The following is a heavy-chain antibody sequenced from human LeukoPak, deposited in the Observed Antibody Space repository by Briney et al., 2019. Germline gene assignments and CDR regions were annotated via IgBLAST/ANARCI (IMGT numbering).Heavy chain of an antibody. CDR2: INHSGST. CDR1: GASFSGYY. Sequence: SETLSLTCAVYGASFSGYYWSWIRQPPGKGLEWIGEINHSGSTNYNPPLKSRVTISVDTSKSQFSLNLTSVTAADTAVYYCASRQVSGRSYYFDFWGQGTLVTVSS. J-gene: IGHJ4*02. V-gene: IGHV4-34*01. D-gene: IGHD1-26*01. CDR3: ASRQVSGRSYYFDF.